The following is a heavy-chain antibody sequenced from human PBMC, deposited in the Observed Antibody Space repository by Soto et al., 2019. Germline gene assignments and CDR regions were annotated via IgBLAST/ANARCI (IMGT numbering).Heavy chain of an antibody. J-gene: IGHJ4*02. CDR1: GYTFTSYG. CDR2: ISAYNGNT. Sequence: QVQLVQSGAEVKKPGASVKVSCKASGYTFTSYGISWVRQAPGQGLEWMGWISAYNGNTNYAQKLQGRVTMTTDTSTRRAYMEMRSLRSDATAVYYFARDKSQGYAGYCISTRCRPYYFDYWGQGTLVTVSS. CDR3: ARDKSQGYAGYCISTRCRPYYFDY. D-gene: IGHD2-2*01. V-gene: IGHV1-18*01.